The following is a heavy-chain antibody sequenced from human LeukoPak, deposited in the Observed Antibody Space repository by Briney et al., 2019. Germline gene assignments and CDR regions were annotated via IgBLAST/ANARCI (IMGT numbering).Heavy chain of an antibody. CDR1: GGSISNYY. CDR3: AREQSASSRYYFDY. D-gene: IGHD6-19*01. V-gene: IGHV4-59*12. J-gene: IGHJ4*02. CDR2: IYYSGCT. Sequence: SETLSLTCTVSGGSISNYYWSWIRQPPGKGLEWIGDIYYSGCTNYNPSLKSRVTISVDTSKNLFSLNLSSVTAADTAVYYCAREQSASSRYYFDYWGQGTLVSVSS.